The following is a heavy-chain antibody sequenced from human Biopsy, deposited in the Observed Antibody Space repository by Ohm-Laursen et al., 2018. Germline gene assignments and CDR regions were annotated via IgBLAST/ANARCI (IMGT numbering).Heavy chain of an antibody. D-gene: IGHD6-19*01. CDR3: ALQSVAQMKNFDY. Sequence: PSVNVSCKASGYSFTSYYIHWVRQAPGQGLEWMGWISPKSGDTNYAHKFQGNITMTRDTSMSTAYMEMSRLRCDDTAVYYCALQSVAQMKNFDYWGQGTLVTVSS. CDR1: GYSFTSYY. J-gene: IGHJ4*02. V-gene: IGHV1-2*02. CDR2: ISPKSGDT.